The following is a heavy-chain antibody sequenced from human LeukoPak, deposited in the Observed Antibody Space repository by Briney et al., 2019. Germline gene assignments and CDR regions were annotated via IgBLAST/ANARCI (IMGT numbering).Heavy chain of an antibody. CDR3: AKDSRYYYMDV. D-gene: IGHD2-2*01. Sequence: GGSLRLSCAATGFTFNIAWMSWVRQAPGKGLEWVGRIKSKSDGGTIEYASPVKGRFTISRDDSKNTLYLQLNSLNTEDTAVYYCAKDSRYYYMDVWGKGTTVTVSS. J-gene: IGHJ6*03. V-gene: IGHV3-15*01. CDR1: GFTFNIAW. CDR2: IKSKSDGGTI.